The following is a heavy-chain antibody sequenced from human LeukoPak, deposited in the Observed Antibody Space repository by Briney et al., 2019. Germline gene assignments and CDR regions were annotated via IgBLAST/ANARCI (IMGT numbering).Heavy chain of an antibody. V-gene: IGHV4-59*11. CDR3: ATSYGSYVVDY. CDR1: GGSINSHF. J-gene: IGHJ4*02. D-gene: IGHD2-15*01. CDR2: ARSSGGT. Sequence: SETLSLTCTVSGGSINSHFLTWIRQPPGEQLEWIGFARSSGGTNYNPSLKSRVTILVDTSKNQFSLKLNSVTAADTAVYYRATSYGSYVVDYWGQGTLVIVSS.